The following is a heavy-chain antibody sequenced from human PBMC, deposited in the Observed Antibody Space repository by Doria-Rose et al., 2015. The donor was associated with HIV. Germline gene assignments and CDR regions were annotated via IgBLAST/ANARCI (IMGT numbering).Heavy chain of an antibody. D-gene: IGHD1-1*01. V-gene: IGHV4-34*01. Sequence: QMQLQQWGAGLVKPSETLSLTCAVFGGSVSGYYWSWIRQPPGKGLEWIGGINYSGSTNYKTSLKSRVTISLDTSKNLFSLKLSSVTAADTAVYYCARGLLRGGWNDVDYYYGMDVWGQGTTVTVSS. J-gene: IGHJ6*02. CDR3: ARGLLRGGWNDVDYYYGMDV. CDR2: INYSGST. CDR1: GGSVSGYY.